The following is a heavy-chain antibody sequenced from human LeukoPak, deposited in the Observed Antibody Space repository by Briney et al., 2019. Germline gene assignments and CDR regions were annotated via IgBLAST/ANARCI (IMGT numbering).Heavy chain of an antibody. Sequence: PSETLSLTCTVSGGSISSYYWSWIRQPPGKGLEWIGYIYNSGSTNYNPSLKSRVTISVDTSKNQFSLKVSSVTAADTAVYYCAKDITNSAVAVLHWGQGTLVTVSS. CDR1: GGSISSYY. CDR3: AKDITNSAVAVLH. J-gene: IGHJ4*02. D-gene: IGHD6-19*01. V-gene: IGHV4-59*01. CDR2: IYNSGST.